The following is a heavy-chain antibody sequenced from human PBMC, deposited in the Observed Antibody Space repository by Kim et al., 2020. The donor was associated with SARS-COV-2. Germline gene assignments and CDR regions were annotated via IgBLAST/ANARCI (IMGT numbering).Heavy chain of an antibody. CDR1: GFTFSSYA. J-gene: IGHJ6*02. D-gene: IGHD3-10*01. CDR2: ISYDGSNK. CDR3: ARDGGPDYVVRGVIGDYYYGMDV. V-gene: IGHV3-30*04. Sequence: GGSLRLSCAASGFTFSSYAMHWVRQAPGKGLEWVSVISYDGSNKYYADSVKGRFTISRDNSKNTLYLQMNSLRAEDTAVYYCARDGGPDYVVRGVIGDYYYGMDVWGQGTTVTVSS.